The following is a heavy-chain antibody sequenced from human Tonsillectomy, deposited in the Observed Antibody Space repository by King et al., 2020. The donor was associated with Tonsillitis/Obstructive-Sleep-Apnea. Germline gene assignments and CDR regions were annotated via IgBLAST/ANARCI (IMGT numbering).Heavy chain of an antibody. CDR3: ARLYCSGGSCYLED. CDR2: IYYSVST. CDR1: GGSSSSSSHY. D-gene: IGHD2-15*01. Sequence: QLQESGPGLVKPSETLSLTCTVSGGSSSSSSHYWGWIRQPPGKRLEWIGGIYYSVSTYNNPSLKSRVTISVDTSKNQCSLKLSSVTAADTAVFYCARLYCSGGSCYLEDWGQGTLVTVSS. V-gene: IGHV4-39*01. J-gene: IGHJ4*02.